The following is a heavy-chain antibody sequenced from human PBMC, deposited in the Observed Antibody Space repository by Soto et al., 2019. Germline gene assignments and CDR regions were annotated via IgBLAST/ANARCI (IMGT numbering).Heavy chain of an antibody. CDR1: GFTFSSYS. CDR3: ARDLLPTPHPLGAFDI. V-gene: IGHV3-48*01. CDR2: ISSSSSTI. D-gene: IGHD2-15*01. J-gene: IGHJ3*02. Sequence: GGSLRLSCAASGFTFSSYSMNWVRQAPGKGLEWVSYISSSSSTIYYADSVKGRFTISRDNAKNSLYLQMNSLRAEDTAVYYCARDLLPTPHPLGAFDIWGQGTMVTVSS.